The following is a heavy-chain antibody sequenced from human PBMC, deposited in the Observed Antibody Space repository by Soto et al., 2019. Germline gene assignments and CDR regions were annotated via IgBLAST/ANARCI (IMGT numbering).Heavy chain of an antibody. CDR1: CRSISRGGYY. V-gene: IGHV4-31*03. CDR2: IYYSGTT. J-gene: IGHJ6*03. D-gene: IGHD2-21*01. CDR3: TTVVIPGTRHM. Sequence: TLSLPCTLSCRSISRGGYYWICIRQHPGKGLELIANIYYSGTTYYNPSLKSRVAMSIDTSKNQFSLNLTSVTATDTAVYYCTTVVIPGTRHM.